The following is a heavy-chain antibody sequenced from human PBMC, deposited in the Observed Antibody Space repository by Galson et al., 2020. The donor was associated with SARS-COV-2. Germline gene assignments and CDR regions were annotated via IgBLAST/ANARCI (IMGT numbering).Heavy chain of an antibody. J-gene: IGHJ6*02. Sequence: GGSLRLSCAASGFTFSSYGMHWVRQAPGKGLEWVALISYDGSNKYYGDSVKGRITISRDNSKNSLYPQVNSLRAEDTAVYYCAKEGGSYAYYYYGMDVWGLGTTVTVSS. CDR3: AKEGGSYAYYYYGMDV. CDR2: ISYDGSNK. D-gene: IGHD3-16*01. CDR1: GFTFSSYG. V-gene: IGHV3-30*18.